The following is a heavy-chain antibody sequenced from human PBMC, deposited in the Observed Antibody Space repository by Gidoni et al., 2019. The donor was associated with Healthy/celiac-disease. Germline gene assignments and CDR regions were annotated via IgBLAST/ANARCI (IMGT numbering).Heavy chain of an antibody. J-gene: IGHJ5*02. CDR3: ARDRIAAAGINWFDP. D-gene: IGHD6-13*01. V-gene: IGHV1-2*02. CDR1: GYTFTGYY. Sequence: QVQLVQSGAAVQKPGASVTVSCKASGYTFTGYYMPWVRQAPGQGLEWMGWINPNSGGTNNAQKFQGRVTMTRDTSISTAYMELSRLRSDDTAGYYCARDRIAAAGINWFDPWGQGTLVTVSS. CDR2: INPNSGGT.